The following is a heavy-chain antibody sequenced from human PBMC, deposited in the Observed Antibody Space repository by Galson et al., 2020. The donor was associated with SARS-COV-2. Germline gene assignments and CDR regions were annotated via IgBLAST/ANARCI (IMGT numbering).Heavy chain of an antibody. V-gene: IGHV3-30*04. CDR2: ISYDGSNK. CDR3: ARDISDGYEYYYYGMDV. J-gene: IGHJ6*02. CDR1: GFTFSSYA. Sequence: GGSLRLSCAASGFTFSSYAMHWVRQAPGKGLEWVAVISYDGSNKYYADSVKGRFTISRDNSKNTLYLQMNSLRAEDTAVYYCARDISDGYEYYYYGMDVWGQGTTVTVSS. D-gene: IGHD5-18*01.